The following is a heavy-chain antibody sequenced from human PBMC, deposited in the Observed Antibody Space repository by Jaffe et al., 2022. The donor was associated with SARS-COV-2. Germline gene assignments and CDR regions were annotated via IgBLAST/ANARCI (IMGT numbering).Heavy chain of an antibody. CDR2: IRNKADRHTT. D-gene: IGHD6-13*01. CDR1: GFTFSDHC. J-gene: IGHJ4*02. Sequence: EVQLVESGGGLVQPGGSLRLSCVASGFTFSDHCMDWVRQAPGKRLEWVGRIRNKADRHTTEHAASVKGRFTISRDDSKNSLYLQMNSLKTEDTAVYYCVRTARAGSSFDYWGQGTLVTVSS. CDR3: VRTARAGSSFDY. V-gene: IGHV3-72*01.